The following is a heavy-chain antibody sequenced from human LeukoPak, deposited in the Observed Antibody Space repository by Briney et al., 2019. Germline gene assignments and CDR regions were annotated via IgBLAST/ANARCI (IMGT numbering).Heavy chain of an antibody. Sequence: ASVKVSCKVSGYTLTELSMHWVRQAPGKGLEWMGGFDPEDGETIYAQKFQGRVTTTEDTSTDTAYMELSSLRSEDTAVYYCATGKVLKYYYDSSGYWTLGYWGQGTLVTVSS. CDR3: ATGKVLKYYYDSSGYWTLGY. D-gene: IGHD3-22*01. V-gene: IGHV1-24*01. CDR2: FDPEDGET. J-gene: IGHJ4*02. CDR1: GYTLTELS.